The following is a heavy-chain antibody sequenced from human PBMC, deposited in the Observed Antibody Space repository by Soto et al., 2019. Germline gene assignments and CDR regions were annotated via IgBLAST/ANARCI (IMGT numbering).Heavy chain of an antibody. Sequence: HGGSMRLSCAASGFTFSNYNMNWVRQAPGKGLEWVSSISSSSSYIYYADSVKGRFTISRDNAKKSLYLQMNSLRAEDTAVYYCARDSVVDYWGQGTLVTVSS. CDR3: ARDSVVDY. J-gene: IGHJ4*02. CDR2: ISSSSSYI. V-gene: IGHV3-21*01. CDR1: GFTFSNYN.